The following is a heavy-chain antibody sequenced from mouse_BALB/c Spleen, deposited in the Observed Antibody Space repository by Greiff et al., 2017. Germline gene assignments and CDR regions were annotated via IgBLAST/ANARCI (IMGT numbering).Heavy chain of an antibody. Sequence: EVKLVESGGGLVQPGGSRKLSCAASGFTFSSFGMHWVRQAPEKGLEWVAYISSGSSTIYYADTVKGRFTISRDNPKNTLFLQMTSLRSEDTAMYYCARGSYDGDFDYWGQGTTLTVSS. CDR3: ARGSYDGDFDY. CDR1: GFTFSSFG. J-gene: IGHJ2*01. V-gene: IGHV5-17*02. D-gene: IGHD2-3*01. CDR2: ISSGSSTI.